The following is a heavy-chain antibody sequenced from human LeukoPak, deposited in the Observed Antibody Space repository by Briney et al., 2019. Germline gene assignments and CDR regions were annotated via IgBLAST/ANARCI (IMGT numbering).Heavy chain of an antibody. D-gene: IGHD5-24*01. J-gene: IGHJ4*02. CDR1: GGSISSYY. Sequence: SETLSLTCTVSGGSISSYYWSWIRLPPGKGLEWIGYIHYSGSTNFNPSLKSRVTISVDTSKNQFSLKLSSVTAADTAVYYCAGGRWLPLPNYWGQGTLVTVSS. V-gene: IGHV4-59*01. CDR3: AGGRWLPLPNY. CDR2: IHYSGST.